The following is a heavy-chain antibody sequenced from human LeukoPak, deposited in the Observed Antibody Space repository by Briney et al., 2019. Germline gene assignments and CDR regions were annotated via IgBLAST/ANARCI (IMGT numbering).Heavy chain of an antibody. V-gene: IGHV3-23*01. Sequence: PGVPLRRPWAAGVLPCSTYAMGGVRQAPGKGLEWVSSIRGSDGSTYYADSVKGRFAISRDNSKNTLYLQMNSLRAEDTAVYYCAKDVYGDYGGLDYWGQGTLVTVSS. CDR2: IRGSDGST. CDR1: VLPCSTYA. D-gene: IGHD4-17*01. J-gene: IGHJ4*02. CDR3: AKDVYGDYGGLDY.